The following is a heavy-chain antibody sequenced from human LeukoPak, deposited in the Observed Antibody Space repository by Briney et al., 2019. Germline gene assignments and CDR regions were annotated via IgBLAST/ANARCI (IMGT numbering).Heavy chain of an antibody. CDR3: ARDRDCSGGSCYSAEYFQH. CDR2: IISNSGGT. J-gene: IGHJ1*01. Sequence: ASVKVSCKASGYTFTDYYMHWVRQAPGQGLEWMGWIISNSGGTNYAQKFQGRVTMTRDTSISTAYMELTRLRSDDTAVYYCARDRDCSGGSCYSAEYFQHRGQGTLVTVSS. D-gene: IGHD2-15*01. CDR1: GYTFTDYY. V-gene: IGHV1-2*02.